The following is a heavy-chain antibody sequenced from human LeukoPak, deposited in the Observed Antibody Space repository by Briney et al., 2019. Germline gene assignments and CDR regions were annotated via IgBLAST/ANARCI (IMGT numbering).Heavy chain of an antibody. CDR2: ISSGSESST. CDR1: GFTFSSYS. CDR3: AREYSSSYYFDY. D-gene: IGHD6-13*01. Sequence: GGSLRLSCAASGFTFSSYSMNWVRQVPGKGLEWVSYISSGSESSTYYADSVKGRFTISRDNAKNSLYLQMNSLRDDDTAVYYCAREYSSSYYFDYWGQGTLVTVSS. J-gene: IGHJ4*02. V-gene: IGHV3-48*02.